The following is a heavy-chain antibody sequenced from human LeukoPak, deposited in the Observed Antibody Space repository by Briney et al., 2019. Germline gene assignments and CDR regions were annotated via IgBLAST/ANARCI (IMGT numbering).Heavy chain of an antibody. CDR2: ISSSSSYI. V-gene: IGHV3-21*01. CDR1: GFTFSSYS. J-gene: IGHJ4*02. CDR3: ASGAYEDHDY. Sequence: KPGGSLRLSCAASGFTFSSYSMNWVRQAPGKGLEWVSSISSSSSYIYYAGSVKGRFTISRDNAKNSLYLQMNSLRAEDTAVYYCASGAYEDHDYWGQGTLVTVSS. D-gene: IGHD3-22*01.